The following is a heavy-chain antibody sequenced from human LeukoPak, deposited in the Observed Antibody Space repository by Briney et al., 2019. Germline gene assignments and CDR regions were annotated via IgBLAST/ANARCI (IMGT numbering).Heavy chain of an antibody. V-gene: IGHV1-69*06. D-gene: IGHD2-2*01. J-gene: IGHJ6*04. Sequence: SVKVSCKASGGTFSSYAISWVRQAPGQGLEWMGGIIPIFGTANYAQKFQGRVTITADKSTSTAYTELSSLRSEDTAVYYCARERKARYCSSTSCYGHYYGMDVWGKGTTVTVSS. CDR2: IIPIFGTA. CDR1: GGTFSSYA. CDR3: ARERKARYCSSTSCYGHYYGMDV.